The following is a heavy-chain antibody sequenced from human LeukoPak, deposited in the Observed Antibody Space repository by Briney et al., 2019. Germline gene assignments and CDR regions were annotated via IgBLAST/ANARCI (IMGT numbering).Heavy chain of an antibody. Sequence: SVKVSCKASGGTFSSYAISWVRQAPGQGLEWMGRIIPIFGTANYAQKFQGRVTITTDESTSTAYMELSSLRSEDTTVYYCTSDVVPAAIVYAFDIWGQGTMVTVSS. V-gene: IGHV1-69*05. CDR3: TSDVVPAAIVYAFDI. J-gene: IGHJ3*02. CDR2: IIPIFGTA. D-gene: IGHD2-2*02. CDR1: GGTFSSYA.